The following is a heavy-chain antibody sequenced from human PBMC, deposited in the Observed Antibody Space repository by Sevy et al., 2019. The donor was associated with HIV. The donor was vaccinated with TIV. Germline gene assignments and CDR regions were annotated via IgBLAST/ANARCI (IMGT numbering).Heavy chain of an antibody. V-gene: IGHV4-34*01. D-gene: IGHD2-2*01. J-gene: IGHJ3*02. CDR2: INHSGST. CDR3: ARHCSSSSCSPAFDI. Sequence: SETLSLTCAVYGGSFSGYYWSWIRQPPGKGLEWVGEINHSGSTNYNPSLKSRVTISVDTSNNQFSLKLSSVTAADTAVYYCARHCSSSSCSPAFDIWGQGTMVTVSS. CDR1: GGSFSGYY.